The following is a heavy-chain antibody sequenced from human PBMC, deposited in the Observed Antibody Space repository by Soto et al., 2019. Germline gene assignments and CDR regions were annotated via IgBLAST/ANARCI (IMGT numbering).Heavy chain of an antibody. Sequence: EVQLVESGGGLVQPGGSLRLSRAASGFTFSSYSMNWVRQAPGKGLEWVSYISSSGSTIYYADSVKGRFTISRDNAKNSLYLQMNSLRDEDTAVYYCARDLRMVYAIDFDYWGQGTLVTVSS. CDR3: ARDLRMVYAIDFDY. V-gene: IGHV3-48*02. CDR1: GFTFSSYS. J-gene: IGHJ4*02. D-gene: IGHD2-8*01. CDR2: ISSSGSTI.